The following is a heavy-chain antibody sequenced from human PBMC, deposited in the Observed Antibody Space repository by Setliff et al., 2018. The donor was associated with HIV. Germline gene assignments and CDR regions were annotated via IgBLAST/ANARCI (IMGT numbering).Heavy chain of an antibody. CDR1: GYSFTSYW. Sequence: GESLKISCKASGYSFTSYWSGWVRQMPGKGLEWMGIINPGDSDVRYSPSFRGQVTISVDKSINTAYLQWSSLKASDTAMYYCASSITVAGGRSFYYYAMDVWGQGTTVTVSS. D-gene: IGHD1-20*01. V-gene: IGHV5-51*01. J-gene: IGHJ6*02. CDR3: ASSITVAGGRSFYYYAMDV. CDR2: INPGDSDV.